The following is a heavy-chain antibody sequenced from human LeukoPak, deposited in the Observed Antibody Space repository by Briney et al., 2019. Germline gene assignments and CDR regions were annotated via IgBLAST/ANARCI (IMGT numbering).Heavy chain of an antibody. V-gene: IGHV3-48*03. J-gene: IGHJ4*02. CDR2: ISSSGSTI. CDR3: ARDAYGDYRAYYFDY. Sequence: GGSLRLSCAASGFTFSNYGMNWVRQAPGKGLEWLSYISSSGSTINYADSVKGRVTISRDKAKNSLYLQMNSLRAEDTAVYYCARDAYGDYRAYYFDYWGQGTLVTVSS. CDR1: GFTFSNYG. D-gene: IGHD4-17*01.